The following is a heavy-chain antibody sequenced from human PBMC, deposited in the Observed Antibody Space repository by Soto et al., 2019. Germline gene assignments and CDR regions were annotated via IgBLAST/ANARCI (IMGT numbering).Heavy chain of an antibody. CDR1: GGSISSGGYY. Sequence: QVQLQESGPGLVKPSQTLSLTCTVSGGSISSGGYYWNWIRQHPGKGLEWIGYIYYSGSAYYTPAFMSRVTVPVVTSKNQFSLKLSSVTAAVTAVYYCARAISPWGQGTLVTVSS. V-gene: IGHV4-31*03. CDR3: ARAISP. D-gene: IGHD3-3*01. J-gene: IGHJ5*02. CDR2: IYYSGSA.